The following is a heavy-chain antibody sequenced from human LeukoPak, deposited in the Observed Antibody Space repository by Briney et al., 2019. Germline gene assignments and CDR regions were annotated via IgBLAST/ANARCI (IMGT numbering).Heavy chain of an antibody. CDR3: TKNQYSGTIITPLDPFDV. J-gene: IGHJ3*01. Sequence: ASVKVSCKASGYTFTRYYIHWLRQAPGQGIEWVGWIDPNTGGTNFAQKFQGRITMTRDTSINTVYMELNRLRSDDTAVYYCTKNQYSGTIITPLDPFDVWGQGTMVTVSS. CDR2: IDPNTGGT. D-gene: IGHD3-10*01. CDR1: GYTFTRYY. V-gene: IGHV1-2*02.